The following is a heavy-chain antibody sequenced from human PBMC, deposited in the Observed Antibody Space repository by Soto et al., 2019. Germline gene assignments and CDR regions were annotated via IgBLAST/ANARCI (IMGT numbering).Heavy chain of an antibody. CDR3: ATIITIFGVAYWFDP. V-gene: IGHV1-24*01. Sequence: GATVKVSCKVSGYTLTELSMHWVRQAPGKGLEWMGGFDPEDGEIIYAQKFQGRVTMTEDTSTDTAYMELSSLRSEDTAVYYCATIITIFGVAYWFDPWGQGTLVTVSS. CDR2: FDPEDGEI. CDR1: GYTLTELS. D-gene: IGHD3-3*01. J-gene: IGHJ5*02.